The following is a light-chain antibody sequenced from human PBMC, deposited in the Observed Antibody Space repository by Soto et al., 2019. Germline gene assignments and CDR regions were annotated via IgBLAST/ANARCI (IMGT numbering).Light chain of an antibody. V-gene: IGKV1-6*02. CDR1: QGIGND. CDR3: LQDFHFPLS. Sequence: AIQMTQSPSSLSASVGHRVTITCRASQGIGNDLAWYQQKTGKAPKLLIYAASTLQSGVPSRFSGNGSGTDFTLTISSLQPGDLASYYCLQDFHFPLSFGGGTKVEIK. CDR2: AAS. J-gene: IGKJ4*01.